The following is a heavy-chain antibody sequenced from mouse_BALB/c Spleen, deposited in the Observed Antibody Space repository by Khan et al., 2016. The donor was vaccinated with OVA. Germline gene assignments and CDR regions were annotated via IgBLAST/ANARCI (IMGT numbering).Heavy chain of an antibody. CDR1: GYTFTTAG. CDR3: ARGGDAYYRNDGGAMEY. V-gene: IGHV9-4*02. CDR2: INTHSGVP. D-gene: IGHD2-14*01. Sequence: QIQLVQSGPELKKPGETVRISCKASGYTFTTAGIQWVQKMPGKGLKWIGWINTHSGVPKYAEDFKGRFAFSLEISVNTAYLQITNLKNEDTATYVCARGGDAYYRNDGGAMEYWGQGTSVTVSS. J-gene: IGHJ4*01.